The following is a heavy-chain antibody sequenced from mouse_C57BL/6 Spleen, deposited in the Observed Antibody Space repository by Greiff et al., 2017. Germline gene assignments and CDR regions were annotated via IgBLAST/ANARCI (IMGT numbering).Heavy chain of an antibody. Sequence: QVQLQQSGAELAKPGASVKLSCKASGYTFTSYWMHWVKQRPGQGLEWIGYINPSSGYTKYNQKFQDKATVTADKSSRPAYMQLSSLTYEDSAVYYCASTSLRTAYWGQGTLVTVSA. CDR2: INPSSGYT. CDR1: GYTFTSYW. CDR3: ASTSLRTAY. J-gene: IGHJ3*01. V-gene: IGHV1-7*01.